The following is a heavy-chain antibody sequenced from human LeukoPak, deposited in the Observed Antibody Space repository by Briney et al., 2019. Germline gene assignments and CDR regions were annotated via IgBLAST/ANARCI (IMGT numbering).Heavy chain of an antibody. J-gene: IGHJ4*02. V-gene: IGHV3-23*01. CDR2: ISGNGDST. Sequence: GGSLRLSCAASGFTLGNYAMSWVRQAPGKGLEWVSGISGNGDSTYYADSVKGRFTISRDNSKNTLYVQMNSLRAEDTAVYYCAKFHTVTTAYWGQGTLVTVSS. CDR3: AKFHTVTTAY. CDR1: GFTLGNYA. D-gene: IGHD4-11*01.